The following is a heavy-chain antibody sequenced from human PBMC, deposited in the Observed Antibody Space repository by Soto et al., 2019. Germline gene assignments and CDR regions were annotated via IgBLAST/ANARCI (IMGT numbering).Heavy chain of an antibody. D-gene: IGHD2-21*02. V-gene: IGHV4-59*01. CDR1: GGSISSYY. Sequence: LSLTCSVSGGSISSYYWSWIRQPPGKGLEWIGYIFYSGGSGSTNYNPSLKSRVTISVDTSKNQFSLKLSSVTAADTAVYYCARTALGWFDPWGQGTLVTVSS. CDR3: ARTALGWFDP. CDR2: IFYSGGSGST. J-gene: IGHJ5*02.